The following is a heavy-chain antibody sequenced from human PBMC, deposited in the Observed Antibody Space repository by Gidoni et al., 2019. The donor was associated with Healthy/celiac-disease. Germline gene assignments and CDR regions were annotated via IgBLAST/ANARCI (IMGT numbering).Heavy chain of an antibody. Sequence: EVQLLESGGGLVQPGGSLRLSCAASGFPFSSYAMSWVRQAPGKGLEWVSAISGSGGSTYYADSVKGRFTISRDNSKNTLYLQMNSLRAEDTAVYYCAKGSKFAYYGSGSLIYYYYGMDVWGQGTTVTVSS. J-gene: IGHJ6*02. CDR2: ISGSGGST. CDR3: AKGSKFAYYGSGSLIYYYYGMDV. D-gene: IGHD3-10*01. V-gene: IGHV3-23*01. CDR1: GFPFSSYA.